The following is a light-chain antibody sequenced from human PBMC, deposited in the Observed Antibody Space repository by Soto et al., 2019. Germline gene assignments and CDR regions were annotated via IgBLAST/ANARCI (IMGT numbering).Light chain of an antibody. Sequence: DIQMTPSPSTLSASVGDRGTITCRASQSMSRWLAWYQQKPGKAPKLLIYDASSLESGVPSRLSGSGSGTEFTLTISSLQPDDFATYYCQQYNRFPLTFGGGTKVDIK. V-gene: IGKV1-5*01. CDR1: QSMSRW. CDR3: QQYNRFPLT. J-gene: IGKJ4*01. CDR2: DAS.